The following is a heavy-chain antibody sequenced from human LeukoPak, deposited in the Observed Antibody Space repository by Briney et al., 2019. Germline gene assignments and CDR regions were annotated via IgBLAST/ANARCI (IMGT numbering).Heavy chain of an antibody. V-gene: IGHV4-34*01. CDR1: GGSFSGYY. CDR2: INHSGST. D-gene: IGHD2-21*02. CDR3: ARHRGDIVVVTATFDY. Sequence: PSETLSLTCAVYGGSFSGYYWSWIRQPPGKGLEWIGEINHSGSTNYNPSLKSRVTISVDTSKNQFSLKLSSVTAADTAVYYCARHRGDIVVVTATFDYWGQGTLVTVSS. J-gene: IGHJ4*02.